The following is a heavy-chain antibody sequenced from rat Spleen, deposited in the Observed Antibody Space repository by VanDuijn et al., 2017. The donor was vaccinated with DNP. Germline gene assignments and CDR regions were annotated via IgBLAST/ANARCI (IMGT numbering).Heavy chain of an antibody. J-gene: IGHJ3*01. D-gene: IGHD1-2*01. V-gene: IGHV5-29*01. Sequence: EVQLVESGGGLVRPGGSLKLSCAASGFTFSNNGLAWVRRSPERALEWVSMIVYDGSSTYYRDSVKGRFTISRDNAKSTLYLQMDTLRSEETDTYYCATQDYSSFTPFAYWGQGTLVTVSS. CDR2: IVYDGSST. CDR3: ATQDYSSFTPFAY. CDR1: GFTFSNNG.